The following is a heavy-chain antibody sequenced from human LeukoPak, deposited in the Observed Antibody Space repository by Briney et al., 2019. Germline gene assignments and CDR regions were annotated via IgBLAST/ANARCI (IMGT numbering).Heavy chain of an antibody. D-gene: IGHD3-10*01. V-gene: IGHV3-30*04. J-gene: IGHJ4*02. CDR2: ISYDGSNK. CDR1: GFTFSSYA. CDR3: ARDTPYYYGSGSYCPNFDY. Sequence: GGSLRLSCAASGFTFSSYAMHWVRQAPGKGLEWVAVISYDGSNKYYADSVKGRFTISRGNSKNTLYLQMNSLRAEDTAVYYCARDTPYYYGSGSYCPNFDYWGQGTLVTVSS.